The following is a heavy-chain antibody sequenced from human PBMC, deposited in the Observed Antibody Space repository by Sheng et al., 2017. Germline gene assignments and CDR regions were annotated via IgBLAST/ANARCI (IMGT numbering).Heavy chain of an antibody. CDR1: GYTFTSHG. CDR3: AREVMDV. V-gene: IGHV1-18*01. Sequence: QVQLVQSGAEVKKPGASVKVSCKASGYTFTSHGISWVRQAPGQGLEWMGWISGDNGNTNYAQKFQGRVTMTTDTSTITAYMELRNLKSDDTAVYYCAREVMDVWGQGTTVTVSS. CDR2: ISGDNGNT. J-gene: IGHJ6*02.